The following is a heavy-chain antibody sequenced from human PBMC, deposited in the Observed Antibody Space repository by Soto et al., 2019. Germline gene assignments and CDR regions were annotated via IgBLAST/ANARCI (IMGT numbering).Heavy chain of an antibody. J-gene: IGHJ4*02. CDR2: IYYSGST. D-gene: IGHD3-22*01. Sequence: YWSWIRQHPGKGLEWIGYIYYSGSTYYNPSLKSRVTISVDTSKNQFSLKLSSVTAADTAVYYCARAVRRIVVVSAFDYWGQGTLVTVSS. CDR1: Y. V-gene: IGHV4-31*02. CDR3: ARAVRRIVVVSAFDY.